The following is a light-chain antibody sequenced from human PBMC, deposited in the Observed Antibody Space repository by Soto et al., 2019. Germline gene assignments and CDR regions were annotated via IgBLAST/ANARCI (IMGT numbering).Light chain of an antibody. CDR3: SSYAGSDTVV. J-gene: IGLJ2*01. CDR2: AVS. Sequence: QSALTQPPSASGSPGQSVTISCTGTSSDVGGHNYVSWYQQHPGKAPILMISAVSKRPSGVPDRFSGSTSGNTASLTVSGLQADDEADYYCSSYAGSDTVVFGGGTKLTVL. V-gene: IGLV2-8*01. CDR1: SSDVGGHNY.